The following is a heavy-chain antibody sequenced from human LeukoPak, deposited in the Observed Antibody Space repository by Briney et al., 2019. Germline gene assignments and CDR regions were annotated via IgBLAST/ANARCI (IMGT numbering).Heavy chain of an antibody. CDR1: GGSFSGYY. J-gene: IGHJ3*02. CDR3: ARRLRWAYAFDI. Sequence: PSETLSHTCAVYGGSFSGYYWSWIRQPPGKGLEWIGEINHSGSTNYNPSLKSRVTISVDTSKNQFSLKLSSVTAADTAVYYCARRLRWAYAFDIWGQGTMVTVSS. CDR2: INHSGST. D-gene: IGHD5-12*01. V-gene: IGHV4-34*01.